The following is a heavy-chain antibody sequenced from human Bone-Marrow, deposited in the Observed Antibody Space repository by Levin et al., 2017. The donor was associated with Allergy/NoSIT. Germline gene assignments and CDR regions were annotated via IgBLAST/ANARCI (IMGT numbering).Heavy chain of an antibody. CDR1: GFTFGSHG. Sequence: PGGSLRLSCAASGFTFGSHGMSWVRQGPGKRLEWVSSISSSDDSTYYAHSVQGRFTISRDNFKNTLYLQMNSLRAEDTAVYYCAKARSGWNPFDYWGQGTLVTVSS. CDR2: ISSSDDST. CDR3: AKARSGWNPFDY. J-gene: IGHJ4*02. D-gene: IGHD6-19*01. V-gene: IGHV3-23*01.